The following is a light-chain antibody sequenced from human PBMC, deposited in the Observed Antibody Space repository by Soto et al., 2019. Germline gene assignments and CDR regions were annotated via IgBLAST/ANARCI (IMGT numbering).Light chain of an antibody. CDR3: QQHERLWT. CDR2: QSS. Sequence: DIQMTQSPSTLSRSVGDRVTITCRASQRVNKWLAWYQQKPGKAPKLLIRQSSALESGVPSRFSGSGSGTEFTLTISSLQPDDSATYYCQQHERLWTFGQGTKVEVK. V-gene: IGKV1-5*03. CDR1: QRVNKW. J-gene: IGKJ1*01.